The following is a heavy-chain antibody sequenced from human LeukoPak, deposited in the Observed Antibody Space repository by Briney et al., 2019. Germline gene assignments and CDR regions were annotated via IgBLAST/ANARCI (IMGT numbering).Heavy chain of an antibody. D-gene: IGHD3-10*01. V-gene: IGHV4-39*07. CDR2: IYYSGST. CDR3: ARSFKEGFNYYGSGRRYYYMDV. J-gene: IGHJ6*03. CDR1: GGSISSSSYY. Sequence: SETLSLTCTVSGGSISSSSYYWGWIRQPPGKGLEWIGSIYYSGSTYYNPSLKSRVTISVDTSKNQFSLKLSSVTAADTAVYYCARSFKEGFNYYGSGRRYYYMDVWGKGTTVTISS.